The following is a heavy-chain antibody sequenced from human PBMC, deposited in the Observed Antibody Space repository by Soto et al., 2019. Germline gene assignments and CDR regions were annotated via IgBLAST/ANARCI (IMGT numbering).Heavy chain of an antibody. CDR3: ARDIASPGGDYFDS. D-gene: IGHD2-21*01. J-gene: IGHJ4*02. Sequence: EVQLVESGGGLVKAGGSLRLFCTASGFTFRNYNMNWVRQAPGKGLAWVSSISTGGAYMFYADSVKGRFTISRDNAQNSLFLQIDSPRAEDTAVYYCARDIASPGGDYFDSWGQGTLLTVSS. CDR1: GFTFRNYN. V-gene: IGHV3-21*06. CDR2: ISTGGAYM.